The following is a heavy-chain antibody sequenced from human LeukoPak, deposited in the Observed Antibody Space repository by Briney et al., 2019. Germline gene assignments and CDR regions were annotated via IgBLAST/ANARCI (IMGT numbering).Heavy chain of an antibody. D-gene: IGHD2-2*01. CDR1: GXSFTXYW. CDR3: ARSEAFQDCSSTSCYCNY. V-gene: IGHV5-51*01. CDR2: IYPGGSDT. J-gene: IGHJ4*02. Sequence: XAGXSFTXYWIGGGRQGPGKGLEWRGIIYPGGSDTRYSRSCEGQVTISAHNSITTAYLQWSILKASNTAMYYCARSEAFQDCSSTSCYCNYWGQGTLVTVSS.